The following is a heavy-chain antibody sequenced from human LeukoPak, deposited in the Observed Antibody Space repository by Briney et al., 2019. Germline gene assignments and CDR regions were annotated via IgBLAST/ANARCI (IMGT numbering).Heavy chain of an antibody. D-gene: IGHD2-15*01. CDR2: IIPIFGIA. Sequence: SVKVSCKASGGTFSSYAISWVRQAPGQGLKWMGRIIPIFGIANYAQEFQGRVTITADKSTSTAYMELSSLRSEDTAVYYCAREIVVVAATGWFDPWGQGTLVTVSS. J-gene: IGHJ5*02. CDR1: GGTFSSYA. V-gene: IGHV1-69*04. CDR3: AREIVVVAATGWFDP.